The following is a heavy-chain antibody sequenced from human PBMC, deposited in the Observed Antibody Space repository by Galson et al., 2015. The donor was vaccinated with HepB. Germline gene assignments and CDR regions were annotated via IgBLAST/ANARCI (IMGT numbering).Heavy chain of an antibody. J-gene: IGHJ4*02. D-gene: IGHD3-22*01. CDR2: ISGSGSTK. Sequence: SLRLSCAASRFIFSSYSMNWVRQAPGKGLEWVSCISGSGSTKYYADSVKGRFTISRDNAENSLYLQMNSLRDEDTAVYYCARDNAFFDSGHYYYFDYWGQGTLVTVSS. CDR3: ARDNAFFDSGHYYYFDY. V-gene: IGHV3-48*02. CDR1: RFIFSSYS.